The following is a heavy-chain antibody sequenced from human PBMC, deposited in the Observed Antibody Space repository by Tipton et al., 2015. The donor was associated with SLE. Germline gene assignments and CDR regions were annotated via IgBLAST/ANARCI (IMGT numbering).Heavy chain of an antibody. D-gene: IGHD6-13*01. CDR3: ASIAAAGTTFDY. J-gene: IGHJ4*02. CDR2: INHSGST. Sequence: TLSLTCAVYGGSFSGYYWSWIRQPPGKGLEWIGEINHSGSTNYNPSLKSRVTISVDTSKNQFSLKLSSVTAADTAVYYCASIAAAGTTFDYRGQGSLVTVS. CDR1: GGSFSGYY. V-gene: IGHV4-34*01.